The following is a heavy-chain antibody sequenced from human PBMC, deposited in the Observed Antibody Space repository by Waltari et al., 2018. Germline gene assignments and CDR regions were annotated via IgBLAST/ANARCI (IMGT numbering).Heavy chain of an antibody. D-gene: IGHD2-2*01. CDR3: AREGSTNMDV. J-gene: IGHJ6*03. CDR1: GFTFSSYW. CDR2: IRDDGSSK. V-gene: IGHV3-74*01. Sequence: EVQLVESGGGLVQPGGSLRLSCAASGFTFSSYWMRWVRQAPGKGLVRGRRIRDDGSSKSYADSVKGRFTISRDNAKNTLYLQMNSLRAEDTAVYYCAREGSTNMDVWGKGTTVTVSS.